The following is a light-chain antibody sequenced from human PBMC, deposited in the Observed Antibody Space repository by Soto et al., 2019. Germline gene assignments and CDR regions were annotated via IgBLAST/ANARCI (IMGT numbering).Light chain of an antibody. CDR2: DAS. Sequence: DIQMTQSPSSLSASMGDRVTITCQASQDISNNLNWYQQKPGKAPKLLIYDASNLKTGVPSRFSGSGSETDFTFTISSLQPEDIATYYCQQYFHRLLTFGGGTKVEI. CDR1: QDISNN. J-gene: IGKJ4*01. V-gene: IGKV1-33*01. CDR3: QQYFHRLLT.